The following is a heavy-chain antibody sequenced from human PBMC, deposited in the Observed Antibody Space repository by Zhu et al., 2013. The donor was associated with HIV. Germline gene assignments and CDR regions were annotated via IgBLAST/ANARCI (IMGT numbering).Heavy chain of an antibody. J-gene: IGHJ6*02. Sequence: QVQLVQSGAEVKKPGSSVKVSCKASGGTFSSYAISWVRQAPGQGLEWMGGIIPIFGTANYAQKFQGRVTITADKSTSTAYMELSSLRSEDTAVYYCARDLSHVDTAMPKDYYYGMDVWGPRDHGQPSP. CDR3: ARDLSHVDTAMPKDYYYGMDV. D-gene: IGHD5-18*01. CDR2: IIPIFGTA. V-gene: IGHV1-69*06. CDR1: GGTFSSYA.